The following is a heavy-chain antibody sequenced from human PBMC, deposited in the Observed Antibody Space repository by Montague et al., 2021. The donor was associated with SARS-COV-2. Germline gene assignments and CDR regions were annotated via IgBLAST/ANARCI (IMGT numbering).Heavy chain of an antibody. CDR1: GDSVSRNNPA. V-gene: IGHV6-1*01. CDR2: TYYGSSWNT. D-gene: IGHD1-7*01. J-gene: IGHJ3*02. Sequence: CAISGDSVSRNNPAWNWSRQSPSRVLEWLGRTYYGSSWNTDYAVSVKSRITISPDTSKNQFSLHLNSVTPEDTAVYYCARGWNYAFDIWSQGTMVTVSS. CDR3: ARGWNYAFDI.